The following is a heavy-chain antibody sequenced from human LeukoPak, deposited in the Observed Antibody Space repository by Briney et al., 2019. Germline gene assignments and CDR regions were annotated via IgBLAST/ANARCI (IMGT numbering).Heavy chain of an antibody. Sequence: PSETLSLTCTVSGGSISSSSYYWGWIRQPPGKGLEWIGSIYYSGSTYYNPSLKSRVTISVDTSKNQFSLKLSSVTAADTAVYYCARRARGFGESPFDYRGQGTLVTVSS. V-gene: IGHV4-39*01. D-gene: IGHD3-10*01. CDR1: GGSISSSSYY. J-gene: IGHJ4*02. CDR3: ARRARGFGESPFDY. CDR2: IYYSGST.